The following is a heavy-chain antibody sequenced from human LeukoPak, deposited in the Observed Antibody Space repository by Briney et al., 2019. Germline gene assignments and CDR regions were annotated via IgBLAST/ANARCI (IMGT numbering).Heavy chain of an antibody. V-gene: IGHV3-53*01. D-gene: IGHD3-22*01. CDR3: ARAGYYYDSSGYYYVDY. CDR1: GFTVSSNY. Sequence: GGSLRLSCAASGFTVSSNYMSWVRQAPGKGLEWVSVIYSGGSTYYADSVKGRFTISRDNSKNTLYLQMKSLRAEDTAVYYCARAGYYYDSSGYYYVDYWGQGTLVTVSS. CDR2: IYSGGST. J-gene: IGHJ4*02.